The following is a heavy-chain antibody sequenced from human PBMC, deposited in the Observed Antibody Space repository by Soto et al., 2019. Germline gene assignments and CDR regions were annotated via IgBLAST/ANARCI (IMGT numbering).Heavy chain of an antibody. D-gene: IGHD3-22*01. J-gene: IGHJ4*02. CDR3: ARDRAPIGEFDY. CDR1: GGSISSGDYY. Sequence: SETLSLTCTVPGGSISSGDYYWSWIRQPPGKGLEWIGYIYYSGSTYYNPSLKSRVTISVDTSKNQFSLKLSSVTAADTAGYDFARDRAPIGEFDYLGQGTLVTVSS. CDR2: IYYSGST. V-gene: IGHV4-30-4*01.